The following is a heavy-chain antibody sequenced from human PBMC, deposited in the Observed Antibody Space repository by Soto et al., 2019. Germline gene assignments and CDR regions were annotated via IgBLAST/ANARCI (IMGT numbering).Heavy chain of an antibody. D-gene: IGHD3-10*01. J-gene: IGHJ6*02. Sequence: GESLKISCKASGYTFTSYWIGWVRQMPGKGLEWMGIIYPDDSDTRYSPSFQGQVTISADKSISTAYLQWSTLKASDTAMYFCAIHMVRGDPRGHYYYYGMDVWGQGTTVTVAS. CDR3: AIHMVRGDPRGHYYYYGMDV. V-gene: IGHV5-51*01. CDR1: GYTFTSYW. CDR2: IYPDDSDT.